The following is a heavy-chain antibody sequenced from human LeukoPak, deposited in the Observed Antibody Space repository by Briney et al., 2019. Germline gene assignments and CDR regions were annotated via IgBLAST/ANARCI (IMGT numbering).Heavy chain of an antibody. CDR2: ISYDGSNK. J-gene: IGHJ4*02. Sequence: GGSLRLSCAASTFTFSSYAMHWVRQAPGKGLEWVAVISYDGSNKYYADSVKGRFTISRDNSNNTLYLQMNSLRAEDTAVYYCARDRIAVAGIFDYWGQGTLVTDSS. V-gene: IGHV3-30-3*01. CDR1: TFTFSSYA. CDR3: ARDRIAVAGIFDY. D-gene: IGHD6-19*01.